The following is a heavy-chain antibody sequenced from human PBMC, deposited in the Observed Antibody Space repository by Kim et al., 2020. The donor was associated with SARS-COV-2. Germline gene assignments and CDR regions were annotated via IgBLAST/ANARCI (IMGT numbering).Heavy chain of an antibody. J-gene: IGHJ5*02. V-gene: IGHV6-1*01. CDR3: ARALSGTFDP. Sequence: SNDYAVSVESRITINPDTSKNQFSLQLNSVTPEDTAVYYCARALSGTFDPWGHGTLVTVSS. D-gene: IGHD1-26*01. CDR2: SN.